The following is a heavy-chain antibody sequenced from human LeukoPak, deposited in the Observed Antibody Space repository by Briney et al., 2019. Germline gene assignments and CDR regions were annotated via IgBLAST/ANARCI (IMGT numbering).Heavy chain of an antibody. V-gene: IGHV4-59*01. CDR3: ARGKPLTGYSYYYYYYMDV. D-gene: IGHD3-9*01. Sequence: SETLSLTCTVSGGSISSYYWSWIRQPPGKGLEWIGYIYYSGSTNYNPSLKSRVTISVDTSKNQSSLKLSSVTAADTAVYYCARGKPLTGYSYYYYYYMDVWGKGTTVTISS. J-gene: IGHJ6*03. CDR2: IYYSGST. CDR1: GGSISSYY.